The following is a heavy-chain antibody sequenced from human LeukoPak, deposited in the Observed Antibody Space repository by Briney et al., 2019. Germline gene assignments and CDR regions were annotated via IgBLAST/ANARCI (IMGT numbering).Heavy chain of an antibody. V-gene: IGHV3-23*01. J-gene: IGHJ1*01. Sequence: GGSLTLSCTGTGFNFNMFAINWVRQAPGKGLEWVSAISGSGGSTYYADSVKGRFTISRDNSKNTLYLQMNSLRAEDTAVYYCAKDPWLVQHWGQGTLVTVSS. CDR1: GFNFNMFA. CDR2: ISGSGGST. D-gene: IGHD6-19*01. CDR3: AKDPWLVQH.